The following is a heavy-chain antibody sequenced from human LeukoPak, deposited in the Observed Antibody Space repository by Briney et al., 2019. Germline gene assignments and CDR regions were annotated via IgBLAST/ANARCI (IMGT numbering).Heavy chain of an antibody. D-gene: IGHD4-17*01. V-gene: IGHV4-31*03. Sequence: SETLSLTCTVSGGSISSGGYYWSWIRQHPGKGLEWIGHIYYSGSTYYNPSLKGRLTISVDTSKNQFSLKLSSVTAADTAVYYCAREGTDYGDYYFDYWGQGTLVTVSS. CDR1: GGSISSGGYY. CDR3: AREGTDYGDYYFDY. J-gene: IGHJ4*02. CDR2: IYYSGST.